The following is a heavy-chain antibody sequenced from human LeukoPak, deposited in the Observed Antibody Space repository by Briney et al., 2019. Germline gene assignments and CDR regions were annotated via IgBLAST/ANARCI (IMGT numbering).Heavy chain of an antibody. V-gene: IGHV1-69*05. CDR1: GGTFSSYA. CDR3: ARSGYSYDTYYFDY. D-gene: IGHD5-18*01. Sequence: SVKVSCKASGGTFSSYAISWVRQAPGQGLEWMGRIIPIFGTTNYAQKFQGRVTSTTDESTSTAYMELSSLRSEDTAVYYCARSGYSYDTYYFDYWGQGTLVTVSS. J-gene: IGHJ4*02. CDR2: IIPIFGTT.